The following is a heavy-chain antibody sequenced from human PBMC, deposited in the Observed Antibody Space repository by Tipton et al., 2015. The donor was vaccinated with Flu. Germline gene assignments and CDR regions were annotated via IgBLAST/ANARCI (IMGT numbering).Heavy chain of an antibody. CDR2: IKQDGSVK. V-gene: IGHV3-7*01. CDR1: GFTISSYW. Sequence: SLRLSCAASGFTISSYWMTWVRQAPGKGLEWVANIKQDGSVKYYVDSVKGRFTISRDNAKNSLYLQMNSLRAEDTAVYYCAREGGGGGFWGQGTLVTVSS. J-gene: IGHJ4*02. CDR3: AREGGGGGF. D-gene: IGHD3-16*01.